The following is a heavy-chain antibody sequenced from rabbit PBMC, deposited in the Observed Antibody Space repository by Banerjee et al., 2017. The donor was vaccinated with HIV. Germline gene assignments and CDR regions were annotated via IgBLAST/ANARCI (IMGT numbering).Heavy chain of an antibody. CDR1: GFSFSSTYL. D-gene: IGHD3-1*01. J-gene: IGHJ4*01. Sequence: QEQLVESGGGLVQPEGSLTLTCTASGFSFSSTYLICWVRQAPGKGPEWIACINSGSSGSAYYASWVNGRFTISRSTSLNTVTLQMTSLTAADTATYFCARSRSRNWGLWGQGTLVTVS. CDR2: INSGSSGSA. V-gene: IGHV1S47*01. CDR3: ARSRSRNWGL.